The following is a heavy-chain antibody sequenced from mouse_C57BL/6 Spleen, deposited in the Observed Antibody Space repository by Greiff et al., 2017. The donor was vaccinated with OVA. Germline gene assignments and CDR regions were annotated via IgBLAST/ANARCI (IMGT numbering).Heavy chain of an antibody. Sequence: EVQLQQSGPELVKPGASVKIPCKASGYTFTDYNMDWVKQSHGKSLEWIGDIHPNNGGTIYNQKFKGKATLTVDKSSSTAYMELRSLTSEDTAVYYCARGLINSNLDDWGQGTTLTVSS. CDR3: ARGLINSNLDD. J-gene: IGHJ2*01. CDR1: GYTFTDYN. V-gene: IGHV1-18*01. CDR2: IHPNNGGT. D-gene: IGHD2-5*01.